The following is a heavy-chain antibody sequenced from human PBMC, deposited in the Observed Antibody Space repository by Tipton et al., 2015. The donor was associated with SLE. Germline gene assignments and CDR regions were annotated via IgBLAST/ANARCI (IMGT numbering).Heavy chain of an antibody. V-gene: IGHV4-4*02. CDR2: VHHSRGA. J-gene: IGHJ4*02. CDR1: GDSISNSNW. Sequence: GLVKPSGTLALTCDVSGDSISNSNWWSWVRQSPGKGLEWIGEVHHSRGANYNPSLKSRVTISVDTSKNQFSLKLSSVTAADTAVYYCARGLMVRGVKVDYWGQGTLVTVSS. D-gene: IGHD3-10*01. CDR3: ARGLMVRGVKVDY.